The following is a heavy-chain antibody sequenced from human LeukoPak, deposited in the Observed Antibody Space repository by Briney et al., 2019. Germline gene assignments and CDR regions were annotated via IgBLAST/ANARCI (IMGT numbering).Heavy chain of an antibody. V-gene: IGHV4-34*01. CDR1: GGSFSGYY. CDR3: ASIPGIAAAGRPYYFDY. J-gene: IGHJ4*02. D-gene: IGHD6-13*01. Sequence: SETLSLTCAVYGGSFSGYYWSWIRQPPGKGLEWIGEINHSGSTNYNPSLKSRVTISVDTSKNQFSLKLSSVTAADTAVYYCASIPGIAAAGRPYYFDYWGQGTLVTVSS. CDR2: INHSGST.